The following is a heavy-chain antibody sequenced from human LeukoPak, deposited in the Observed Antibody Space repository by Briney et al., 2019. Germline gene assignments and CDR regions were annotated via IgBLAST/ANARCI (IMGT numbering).Heavy chain of an antibody. D-gene: IGHD3-22*01. CDR2: INHSGST. CDR1: GGSFSGYY. Sequence: PSETLSLTCAVYGGSFSGYYWSWIRQPPGKGLEWTGEINHSGSTNYNLSLKSRVTISVDTSKNQFSLELSSVTAADTAVYYCARGRQDVTMIVVVMTAVSYYLDVWGKGTTVTVS. CDR3: ARGRQDVTMIVVVMTAVSYYLDV. J-gene: IGHJ6*03. V-gene: IGHV4-34*01.